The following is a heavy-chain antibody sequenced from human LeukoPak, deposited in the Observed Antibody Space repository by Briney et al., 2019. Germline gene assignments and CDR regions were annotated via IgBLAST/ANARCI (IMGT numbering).Heavy chain of an antibody. J-gene: IGHJ4*02. CDR1: GFSFSNYA. CDR2: ISGSGDTT. Sequence: GGSLRLSCATSGFSFSNYAMSWVRQAPGKGLDWVSAISGSGDTTYYADSVKGRFTISRDNSRNTLYLRMNSLRAEDTAVYYCAPLPGQTPMSSYFDYWGQGTLVTVSS. CDR3: APLPGQTPMSSYFDY. V-gene: IGHV3-23*01. D-gene: IGHD5-18*01.